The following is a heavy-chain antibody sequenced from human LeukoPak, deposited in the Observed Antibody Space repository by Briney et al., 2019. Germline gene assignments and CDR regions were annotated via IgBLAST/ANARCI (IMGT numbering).Heavy chain of an antibody. Sequence: GGSLRLSCAASGFTFSGSAMHWVRQASGKGLEWVGRIKNKANSYATAYAASVKGRFTISRDDSKNTAYLQMNSLKTEDTAVYYCTRWELPHFGDAFDLWGQGTMVTVSS. CDR2: IKNKANSYAT. CDR1: GFTFSGSA. J-gene: IGHJ3*01. CDR3: TRWELPHFGDAFDL. D-gene: IGHD1-26*01. V-gene: IGHV3-73*01.